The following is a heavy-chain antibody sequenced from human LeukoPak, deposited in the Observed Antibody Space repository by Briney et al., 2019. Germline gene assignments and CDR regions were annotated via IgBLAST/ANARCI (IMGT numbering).Heavy chain of an antibody. CDR3: ARRGYNYGYSDY. Sequence: PGGSLRLSCAASSFTFSSYSMNWVRQAPGKGLEWVSYISGSGGTIYYADSVKGRFTISRDNAKNSLYLQMNSLRAEDTAFYYCARRGYNYGYSDYWGQGTLVTVSS. V-gene: IGHV3-48*04. D-gene: IGHD5-18*01. CDR2: ISGSGGTI. CDR1: SFTFSSYS. J-gene: IGHJ4*02.